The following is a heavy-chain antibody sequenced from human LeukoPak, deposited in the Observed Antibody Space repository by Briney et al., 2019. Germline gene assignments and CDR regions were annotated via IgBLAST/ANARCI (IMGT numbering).Heavy chain of an antibody. CDR2: ISAYNGNT. V-gene: IGHV1-18*01. Sequence: ASVKVSCKASGYCFTRYGISWVRQAPGQGLEWMGWISAYNGNTNYAQKLQGRVTMTTDTSTSTACMELRSLRSDDTAVYYCARHYFSGGSCYSKWFGPWGQGTLVTVSS. CDR3: ARHYFSGGSCYSKWFGP. CDR1: GYCFTRYG. J-gene: IGHJ5*02. D-gene: IGHD2-15*01.